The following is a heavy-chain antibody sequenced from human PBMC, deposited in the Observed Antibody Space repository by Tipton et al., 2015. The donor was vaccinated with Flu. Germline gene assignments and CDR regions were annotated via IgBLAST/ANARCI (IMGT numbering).Heavy chain of an antibody. J-gene: IGHJ4*02. D-gene: IGHD6-13*01. CDR3: ARLSAAAAVMPDDY. Sequence: QLVQSGAEVKKPGESLKISCKGSGYTFSIYWITWVRQVPGKGLEWMGTIYPVDSETRYSPSFQGQVTMSADRTTSTAYLQWSSLKATDSATYYCARLSAAAAVMPDDYWGQGTQVTVSS. CDR2: IYPVDSET. CDR1: GYTFSIYW. V-gene: IGHV5-51*03.